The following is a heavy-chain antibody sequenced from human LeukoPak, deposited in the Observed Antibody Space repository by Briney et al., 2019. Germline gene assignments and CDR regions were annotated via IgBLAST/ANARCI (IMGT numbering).Heavy chain of an antibody. Sequence: GGSLRLSCAASGFTFSSYGMHWVRQAPGKGLEWVAVIWYDGSNKYYADSVKGRFTISRDNSKNTLYLQMNGLRAEDTAVYYCAKEGIVGDTGNDYWGQGTLVTVSS. CDR2: IWYDGSNK. V-gene: IGHV3-33*06. D-gene: IGHD1-26*01. J-gene: IGHJ4*02. CDR3: AKEGIVGDTGNDY. CDR1: GFTFSSYG.